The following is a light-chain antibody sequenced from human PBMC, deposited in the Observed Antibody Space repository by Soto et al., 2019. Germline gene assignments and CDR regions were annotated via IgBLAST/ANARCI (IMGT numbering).Light chain of an antibody. CDR2: AAS. V-gene: IGKV1-39*01. CDR3: QQSFSMPRT. CDR1: QSISRN. J-gene: IGKJ1*01. Sequence: DIQMTQSPSSLSASVGDRVTITCRASQSISRNLNWYQQKPGKAPKVLIYAASSLASGVPSRFSGSGSGTDFTLSISSLQPEDFATYFCQQSFSMPRTFGQGTKVEIK.